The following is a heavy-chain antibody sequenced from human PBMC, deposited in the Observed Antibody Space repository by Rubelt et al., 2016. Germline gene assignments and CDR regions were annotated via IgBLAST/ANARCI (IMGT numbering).Heavy chain of an antibody. CDR3: VMGNSYSRFDD. CDR2: IYPGDSDT. CDR1: GYSFTSNW. J-gene: IGHJ4*02. D-gene: IGHD2/OR15-2a*01. Sequence: EVQLVQSGAEVKKPGESLKISCKGSGYSFTSNWIGWVRQMSGKGLEWIGIIYPGDSDTKYSPSFQGQVTVSADNAISTAYLQWSSLKASDTAMDYCVMGNSYSRFDDWGQGTLVTVSS. V-gene: IGHV5-51*01.